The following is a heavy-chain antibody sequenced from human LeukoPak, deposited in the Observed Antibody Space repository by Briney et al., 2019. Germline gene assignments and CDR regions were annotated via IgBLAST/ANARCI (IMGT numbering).Heavy chain of an antibody. CDR2: INHSGST. CDR3: ARAWWGAKGPDY. J-gene: IGHJ4*02. D-gene: IGHD2-8*02. Sequence: KPSETLSLTCAVYGGSFSGYYWSWIRQPPGKGLEWIGEINHSGSTNYNPSLKSRVTISVDTSKSQFSLKLSSVTAADTAVYYCARAWWGAKGPDYWGQGTLVTVSS. V-gene: IGHV4-34*01. CDR1: GGSFSGYY.